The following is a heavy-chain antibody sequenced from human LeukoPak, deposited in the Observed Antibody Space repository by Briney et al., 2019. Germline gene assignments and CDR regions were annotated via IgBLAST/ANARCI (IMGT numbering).Heavy chain of an antibody. J-gene: IGHJ4*02. CDR2: IYYSGNT. CDR3: ARRPSSSSYYFDY. V-gene: IGHV4-39*01. CDR1: GGSIRSSSYY. D-gene: IGHD6-13*01. Sequence: SETLSLTCTVSGGSIRSSSYYWGWIRQPPGKGLEWIGSIYYSGNTYYNPSLKSRVTISVDTSKNQFPLKLSSVTATDTAVYYCARRPSSSSYYFDYWGQGTLVTVSS.